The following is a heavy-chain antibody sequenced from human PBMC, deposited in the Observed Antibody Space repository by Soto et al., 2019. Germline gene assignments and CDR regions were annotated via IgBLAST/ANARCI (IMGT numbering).Heavy chain of an antibody. V-gene: IGHV3-48*01. Sequence: GGSLRLSCAASGFTFSSYTMNWVRQAPGKGLEWVSYISSSSSTIYYTGSVKGRFTVSRDNAKNSLFLQMSGLRVEDTAVYYCATANTPYAFDMRGQGTMVTVSS. CDR3: ATANTPYAFDM. CDR1: GFTFSSYT. J-gene: IGHJ3*02. CDR2: ISSSSSTI.